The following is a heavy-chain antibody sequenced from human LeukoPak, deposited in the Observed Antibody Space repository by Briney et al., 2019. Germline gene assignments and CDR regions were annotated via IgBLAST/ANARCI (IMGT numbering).Heavy chain of an antibody. CDR2: ISWDGGST. CDR1: GFTFDDYT. J-gene: IGHJ4*02. D-gene: IGHD3-10*01. V-gene: IGHV3-43*01. CDR3: AKNYDSGNYYNSRIDFDY. Sequence: PGGSLRLSCAASGFTFDDYTMHWVRQAPGKGLEWVSLISWDGGSTFYADSVKGRFTVSRDNSKNSLYLQMNSLRSEDTALYYCAKNYDSGNYYNSRIDFDYWGQGTLVTVSS.